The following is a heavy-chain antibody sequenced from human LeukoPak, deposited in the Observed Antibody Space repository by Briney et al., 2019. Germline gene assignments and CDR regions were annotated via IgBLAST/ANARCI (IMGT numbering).Heavy chain of an antibody. D-gene: IGHD6-6*01. CDR3: VGSSRYYYMDV. CDR2: IYYSGST. J-gene: IGHJ6*03. V-gene: IGHV4-59*01. Sequence: SETLSLTCTVSGGSISNYYWSWIRQPPGKGLEWIGYIYYSGSTNYNPSLKSRVTISVDTSKNQFSLKLSSVTAADTAVYYCVGSSRYYYMDVWGKGTTVTVSS. CDR1: GGSISNYY.